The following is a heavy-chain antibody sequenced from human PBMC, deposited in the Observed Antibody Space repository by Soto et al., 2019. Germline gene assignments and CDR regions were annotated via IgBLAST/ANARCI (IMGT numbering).Heavy chain of an antibody. CDR3: ARGRVYIWQNYFDL. J-gene: IGHJ5*02. Sequence: SETLSLTCTVPGGSINSGGSYWTWIRHHPGKGLEWFGNIYYSGTTHYNPSLEGRVFISLDTSRNQFSLKVTSVTAADSAVYYCARGRVYIWQNYFDLWGRVLLVTVSS. CDR2: IYYSGTT. D-gene: IGHD1-7*01. CDR1: GGSINSGGSY. V-gene: IGHV4-31*03.